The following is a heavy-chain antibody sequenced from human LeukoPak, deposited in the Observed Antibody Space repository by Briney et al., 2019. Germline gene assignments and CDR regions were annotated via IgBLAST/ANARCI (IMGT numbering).Heavy chain of an antibody. CDR1: GFTFSSYW. Sequence: GGSLRLSCAASGFTFSSYWMSWVRQAPGKGLEWVANIKQDGSEKYYVDSVKGRFTISRDNAKNSLYLQMNSLRAEDTAVYYCARYYYDSSGYQTFDYWGQGTLVTVSS. CDR2: IKQDGSEK. CDR3: ARYYYDSSGYQTFDY. J-gene: IGHJ4*02. D-gene: IGHD3-22*01. V-gene: IGHV3-7*01.